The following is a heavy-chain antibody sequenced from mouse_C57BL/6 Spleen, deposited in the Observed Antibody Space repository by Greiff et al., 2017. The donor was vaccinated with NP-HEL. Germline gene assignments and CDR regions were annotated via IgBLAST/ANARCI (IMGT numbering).Heavy chain of an antibody. CDR3: ARDGSNPMDY. CDR1: GYTFTSYW. V-gene: IGHV1-50*01. Sequence: QVQLQQSGAELVKPGASVKLSCKASGYTFTSYWMQWVKQRPGQGLEWIGEIDPSDSYTNYNQKFKGKATLTVDTSSSTAYMQLSSLTSEDSAVYYCARDGSNPMDYWGQGTSVTVSS. CDR2: IDPSDSYT. J-gene: IGHJ4*01. D-gene: IGHD2-5*01.